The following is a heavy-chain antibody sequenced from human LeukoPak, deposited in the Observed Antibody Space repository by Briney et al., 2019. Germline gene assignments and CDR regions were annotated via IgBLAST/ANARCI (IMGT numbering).Heavy chain of an antibody. D-gene: IGHD1-14*01. CDR2: IIPIFGTA. CDR3: AHGPLHGIYYYYYYMDV. Sequence: GASVKVSCKASGGTFSSYAISWVRQAPGQGLEWMGGIIPIFGTANYAQKFQGRVTITADESTSTAYMELSSLRSEDTAVYYCAHGPLHGIYYYYYYMDVWGKGTTVTVSS. V-gene: IGHV1-69*13. J-gene: IGHJ6*03. CDR1: GGTFSSYA.